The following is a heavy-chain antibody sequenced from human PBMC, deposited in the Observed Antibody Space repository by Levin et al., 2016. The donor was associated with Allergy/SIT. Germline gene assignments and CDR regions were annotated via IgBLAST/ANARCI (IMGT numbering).Heavy chain of an antibody. J-gene: IGHJ6*02. Sequence: GGSLRLSCAASGFTFSSYAMHWVRQAPGKGLEWVAVISYDGSNKYYADSVKGRFTISRDNSKNTLYLQMNSLRAEDTAVYYCARDRRYYGSGRMGLYYYYGMDVWGQGTTVTVSS. CDR2: ISYDGSNK. D-gene: IGHD3-10*01. V-gene: IGHV3-30*04. CDR1: GFTFSSYA. CDR3: ARDRRYYGSGRMGLYYYYGMDV.